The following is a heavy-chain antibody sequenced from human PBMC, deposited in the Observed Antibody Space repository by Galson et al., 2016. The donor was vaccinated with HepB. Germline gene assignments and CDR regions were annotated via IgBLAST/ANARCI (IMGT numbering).Heavy chain of an antibody. CDR3: ARDIGY. CDR1: GLTVSNNY. D-gene: IGHD3-16*01. CDR2: IYSDGST. V-gene: IGHV3-53*01. J-gene: IGHJ4*02. Sequence: SLRLSCAVSGLTVSNNYMSWVRRAPGKGLEWVSVIYSDGSTYYADSVKGRFTISRDNSKNTVYLQMNSLRGDDTAVYYCARDIGYWGQGTLVTVSS.